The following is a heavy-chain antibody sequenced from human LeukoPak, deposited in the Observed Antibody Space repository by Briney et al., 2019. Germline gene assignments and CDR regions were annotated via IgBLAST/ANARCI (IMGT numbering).Heavy chain of an antibody. Sequence: GGSLRLSCSLSGYIFSTYAVLWARHAPGGGLEWVLAISGSGGSSYYADSVKGRLTISRDNSKNTLYLQMNSLRAEDTAVYHCAKERGSYGYNFPDYWGQGTLVTVSS. J-gene: IGHJ4*02. CDR2: ISGSGGSS. CDR3: AKERGSYGYNFPDY. D-gene: IGHD5-18*01. CDR1: GYIFSTYA. V-gene: IGHV3-23*01.